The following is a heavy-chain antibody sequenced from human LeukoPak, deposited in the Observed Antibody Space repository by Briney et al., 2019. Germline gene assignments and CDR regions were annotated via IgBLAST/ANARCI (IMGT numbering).Heavy chain of an antibody. V-gene: IGHV3-30*18. Sequence: PGGSLRLSCAASGFTFSSYGMHWVRQAPGKGLEWVAVISYDGSNKYYADSVKGRFTISRDNSKNTLYLQMNSLRAEDTAVYYCAKDPGISSSSWEVDYWGQGTLVTVSS. J-gene: IGHJ4*02. CDR3: AKDPGISSSSWEVDY. CDR2: ISYDGSNK. D-gene: IGHD6-6*01. CDR1: GFTFSSYG.